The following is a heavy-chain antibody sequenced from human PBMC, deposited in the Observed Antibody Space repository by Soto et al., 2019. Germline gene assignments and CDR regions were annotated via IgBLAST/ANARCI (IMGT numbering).Heavy chain of an antibody. CDR2: ITWNSGTP. D-gene: IGHD1-7*01. CDR1: GFTFDDYA. Sequence: GGSLRLSCAASGFTFDDYAMDWVRQAPGKXLEWVSGITWNSGTPGYADSVKGRFAVSKDNAKNSLYLEMDGLRVEDSGLCYCGREAMNSGLSGGRNYGMDYWGQGALVTVSS. V-gene: IGHV3-9*01. J-gene: IGHJ4*02. CDR3: GREAMNSGLSGGRNYGMDY.